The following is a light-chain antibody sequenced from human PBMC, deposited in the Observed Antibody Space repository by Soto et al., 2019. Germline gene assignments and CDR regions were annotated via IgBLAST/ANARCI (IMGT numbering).Light chain of an antibody. Sequence: QPASVSGSPRQSITISCTGTNSDVGGYNLVSWYQQHPGKAPKLIIYEASKRPSGVSNRFSGSKSGNTASLTISGLQAEDEADYYCCSYASSGTVVFGGGTKLTVL. CDR3: CSYASSGTVV. CDR2: EAS. V-gene: IGLV2-23*01. CDR1: NSDVGGYNL. J-gene: IGLJ2*01.